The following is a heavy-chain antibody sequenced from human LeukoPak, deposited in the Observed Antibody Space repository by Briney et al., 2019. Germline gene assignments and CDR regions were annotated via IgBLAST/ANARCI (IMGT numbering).Heavy chain of an antibody. CDR2: IIPIFGTA. CDR1: GGTFISYA. Sequence: ASVKVSCKXSGGTFISYAISWVRQAPGQGLEWMGGIIPIFGTANYAQKFQGRVTITTDESTSTAYMELSSLRSEDTAVYYCARESSPYYYDSSGSQYWGQGTLVTVSS. D-gene: IGHD3-22*01. J-gene: IGHJ4*02. V-gene: IGHV1-69*05. CDR3: ARESSPYYYDSSGSQY.